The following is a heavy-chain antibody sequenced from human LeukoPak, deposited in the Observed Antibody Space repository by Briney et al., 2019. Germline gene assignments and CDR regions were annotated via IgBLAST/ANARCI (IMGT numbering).Heavy chain of an antibody. CDR3: ARGLELLGLGYFDY. V-gene: IGHV3-20*04. CDR2: INWNGGST. D-gene: IGHD1-26*01. CDR1: GFTFDDYG. Sequence: GGSLRLSCAASGFTFDDYGMSWVRQAPGEGLEWVSGINWNGGSTGYADSVKGRFTISRDNAKNSLYLQMNSLRAEDTALYYCARGLELLGLGYFDYWGQGTLVTVSS. J-gene: IGHJ4*02.